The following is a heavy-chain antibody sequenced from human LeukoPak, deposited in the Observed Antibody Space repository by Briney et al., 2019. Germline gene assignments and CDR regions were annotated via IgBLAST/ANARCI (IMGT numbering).Heavy chain of an antibody. D-gene: IGHD1-26*01. Sequence: PSETLSLTCTVSGGSISSYYWSWIRQPPGKGLEWIGDIYHSGSTNYNPSLKSRVTISVDTSKSQFSLRLSSVTAADTAVYYSARLASGSYGPLTPFDYWGQGTLVTVSS. CDR1: GGSISSYY. J-gene: IGHJ4*02. V-gene: IGHV4-59*08. CDR3: ARLASGSYGPLTPFDY. CDR2: IYHSGST.